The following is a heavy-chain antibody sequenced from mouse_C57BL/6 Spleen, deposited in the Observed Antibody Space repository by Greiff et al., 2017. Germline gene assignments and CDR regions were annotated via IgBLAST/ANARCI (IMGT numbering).Heavy chain of an antibody. CDR2: IDPEDGDT. CDR1: GFNIKDYY. D-gene: IGHD5-1*01. V-gene: IGHV14-1*01. J-gene: IGHJ2*01. Sequence: VQLQQSGAELVRPGASVKLSCTASGFNIKDYYMHWVKQRPEQGLEWIGRIDPEDGDTEYAPKFQGKATMTADKSSNTAYLQPSSLTSEDTAVYYCTALPLYLDFDYWGQGTTLTVSS. CDR3: TALPLYLDFDY.